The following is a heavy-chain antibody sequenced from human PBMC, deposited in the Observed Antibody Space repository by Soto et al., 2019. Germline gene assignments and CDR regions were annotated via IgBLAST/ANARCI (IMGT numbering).Heavy chain of an antibody. Sequence: EVQLVESGGGLVQPGGSLRLSCAASGFIFSDHHMDWVRQAPGKGLEWVGRIRNKANSYTTDYVASVKGRFTISRDDSKNSLYLQMNSLKTEDTAVYYCARRITGAPPADAGDWGQGTLVTVSS. CDR3: ARRITGAPPADAGD. D-gene: IGHD1-20*01. J-gene: IGHJ4*02. V-gene: IGHV3-72*01. CDR2: IRNKANSYTT. CDR1: GFIFSDHH.